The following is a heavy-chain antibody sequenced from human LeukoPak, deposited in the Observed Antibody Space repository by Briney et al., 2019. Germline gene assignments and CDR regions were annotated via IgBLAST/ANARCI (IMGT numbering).Heavy chain of an antibody. V-gene: IGHV3-23*01. CDR1: GFTFSRYA. CDR2: ISGSGGST. CDR3: ARTPGTTGNCAPYYFDY. D-gene: IGHD1-1*01. Sequence: PGGSLRLSCAASGFTFSRYAMSWVRQAPGKGLEWVSAISGSGGSTYYADSVKGRFTISRDNSKNTLYLQMNSLRAEDTAVYYCARTPGTTGNCAPYYFDYWGQGTLVTVSS. J-gene: IGHJ4*02.